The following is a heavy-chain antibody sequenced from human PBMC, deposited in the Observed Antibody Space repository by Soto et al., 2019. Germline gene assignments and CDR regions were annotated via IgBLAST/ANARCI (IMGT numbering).Heavy chain of an antibody. CDR2: IIPIFGTA. CDR3: ARDCGSPRGFDY. J-gene: IGHJ4*02. CDR1: GGTFSSYA. Sequence: SVKVSCKASGGTFSSYAISWVRQAPGQGLEWLGGIIPIFGTANYAQKFQGRVTITADESTSTAYMELSSLRSEDTAVYYCARDCGSPRGFDYWGQGTLVTVSS. V-gene: IGHV1-69*13. D-gene: IGHD1-26*01.